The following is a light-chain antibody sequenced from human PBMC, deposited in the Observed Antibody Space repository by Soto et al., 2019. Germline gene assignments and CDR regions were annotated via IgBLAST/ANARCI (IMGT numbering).Light chain of an antibody. J-gene: IGKJ1*01. CDR2: DVS. V-gene: IGKV3-11*01. CDR1: QNFGNY. CDR3: QQRGET. Sequence: EIVLTQSPATLSLSPGERATLSCRARQNFGNYLAWYQHKPGQAPRLLIYDVSNSATVIPASFSGSGSGTAFTLTISSIEPEDFAVYYCQQRGETFGQGTKVEIK.